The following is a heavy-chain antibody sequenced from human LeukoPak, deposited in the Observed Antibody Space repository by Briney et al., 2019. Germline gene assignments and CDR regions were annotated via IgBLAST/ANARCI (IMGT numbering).Heavy chain of an antibody. J-gene: IGHJ4*02. CDR1: GGSISSYY. CDR2: IYTSGST. V-gene: IGHV4-4*07. Sequence: PSETLSLTCTVSGGSISSYYWSWIRQPAGKGLEWIGRIYTSGSTNYNPSLKSRVTMSVETSKNQFSLELSSVTAADTAVYYCARDRGYCSGGSCYRYFDYWGQGTLVTVSS. D-gene: IGHD2-15*01. CDR3: ARDRGYCSGGSCYRYFDY.